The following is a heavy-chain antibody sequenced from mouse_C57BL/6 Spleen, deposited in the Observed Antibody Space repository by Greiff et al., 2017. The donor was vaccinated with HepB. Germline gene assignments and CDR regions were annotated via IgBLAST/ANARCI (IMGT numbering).Heavy chain of an antibody. Sequence: QVQLQQSGAELVRPGTSVKVSCKASGYAFTNYLIEWVKQRPGQGLEWIGVINPGSGGTNYNEKFKGKATLTADKSSSTAYMQLSSLTSEDSAVYCCARGDYGGNYWGQGTTLTVSS. V-gene: IGHV1-54*01. D-gene: IGHD1-1*01. CDR2: INPGSGGT. CDR3: ARGDYGGNY. J-gene: IGHJ2*01. CDR1: GYAFTNYL.